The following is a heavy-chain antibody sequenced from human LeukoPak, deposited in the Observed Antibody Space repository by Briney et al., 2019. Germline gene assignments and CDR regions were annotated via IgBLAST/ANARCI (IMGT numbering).Heavy chain of an antibody. J-gene: IGHJ4*02. CDR3: AGGGHYYDSSGLFDY. V-gene: IGHV1-69*05. CDR2: IIPIFGTA. D-gene: IGHD3-22*01. CDR1: GGTFSSYA. Sequence: SVKVSCKASGGTFSSYAISWVRQAPGQGLEWMGRIIPIFGTANYAQKFQGRVTITTDESTSTAYMELSSLRSEDTAVYYCAGGGHYYDSSGLFDYWGQGTLVTVSS.